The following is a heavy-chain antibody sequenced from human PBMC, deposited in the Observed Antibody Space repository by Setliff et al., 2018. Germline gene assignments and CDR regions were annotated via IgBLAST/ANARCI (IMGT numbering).Heavy chain of an antibody. Sequence: PSETLSLTCTVSGGSISSSSYYWGWIRQPPGKGLEWIGSIYYSGSTYYNPSPKSRVTISVDTSKNQFSLKLSSVTAADTAVYYCARHRSGWYGYYYYGMDVWGQGTTVTVSS. CDR3: ARHRSGWYGYYYYGMDV. CDR1: GGSISSSSYY. J-gene: IGHJ6*02. CDR2: IYYSGST. D-gene: IGHD6-19*01. V-gene: IGHV4-39*01.